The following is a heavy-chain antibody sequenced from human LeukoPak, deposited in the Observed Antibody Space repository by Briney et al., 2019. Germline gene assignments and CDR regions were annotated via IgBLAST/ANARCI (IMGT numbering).Heavy chain of an antibody. D-gene: IGHD3-10*01. CDR2: IKQDASEK. J-gene: IGHJ4*02. CDR1: GFTFSNFW. CDR3: ARDLSPVVRASPMGY. V-gene: IGHV3-7*01. Sequence: GGSLRLSCAASGFTFSNFWMTWVRQAPGKGLEWVANIKQDASEKYYLDSVKGRFTISSDTSKNTLYLQMNSLRAEDTAVYYCARDLSPVVRASPMGYWGQGTPVTVSS.